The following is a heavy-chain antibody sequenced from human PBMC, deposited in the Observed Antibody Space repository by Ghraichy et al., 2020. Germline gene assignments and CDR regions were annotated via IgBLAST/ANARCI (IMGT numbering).Heavy chain of an antibody. CDR1: GGSISSYY. CDR3: AREVSSWYYFDY. CDR2: IYYSGST. Sequence: SETLSLTCTVSGGSISSYYWSWIRQPPGKGLEWIGYIYYSGSTNYNPSLQSRVTISVDTSKNQFSLKLSSVTAADTAAYYCAREVSSWYYFDYWGQGTLVTVSS. D-gene: IGHD6-13*01. V-gene: IGHV4-59*01. J-gene: IGHJ4*02.